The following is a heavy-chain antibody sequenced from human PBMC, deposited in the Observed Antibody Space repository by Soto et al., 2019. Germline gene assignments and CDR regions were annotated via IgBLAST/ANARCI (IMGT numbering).Heavy chain of an antibody. CDR3: ARQLAYCGGDCFTEPVDY. CDR2: INPNSGDT. J-gene: IGHJ4*02. D-gene: IGHD2-21*02. Sequence: QAQLVQSGAEVKKPGASVKVSCEASGYTFTSYYMHWVRQAPGQGLEWMGWINPNSGDTKYAQKFGGRVTMTRETSITTAYMEVKMLTSDDTAVYYCARQLAYCGGDCFTEPVDYWGQGTLVTVSS. V-gene: IGHV1-2*02. CDR1: GYTFTSYY.